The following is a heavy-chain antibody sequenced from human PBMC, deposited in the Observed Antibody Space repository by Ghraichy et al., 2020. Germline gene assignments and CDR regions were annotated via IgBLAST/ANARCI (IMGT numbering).Heavy chain of an antibody. CDR3: ARGRPSFLTNWFDP. Sequence: ASVKVSCKASGYTFTSYDINWVRQATGQGLEWMGWMNPNSGNTGYAQKVQGRVTMTRNTSINTAYMELSSLRSEDTAVYYCARGRPSFLTNWFDPWGQGTLVTVSS. V-gene: IGHV1-8*01. CDR2: MNPNSGNT. CDR1: GYTFTSYD. D-gene: IGHD6-6*01. J-gene: IGHJ5*02.